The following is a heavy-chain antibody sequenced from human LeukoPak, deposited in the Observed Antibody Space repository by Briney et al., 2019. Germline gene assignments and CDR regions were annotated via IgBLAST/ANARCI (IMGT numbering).Heavy chain of an antibody. CDR1: GFTFNNYA. CDR3: AKVGPRYSYGPPYFDY. CDR2: ISGSGGST. J-gene: IGHJ4*02. V-gene: IGHV3-23*01. Sequence: GGSLRLSCAASGFTFNNYAMNWVRQAPGKGLEWVSAISGSGGSTYYADSVKGRFTISRDNSKNTLYLQMNSLRAEDTAVYYCAKVGPRYSYGPPYFDYWGQGTLVTVSS. D-gene: IGHD5-18*01.